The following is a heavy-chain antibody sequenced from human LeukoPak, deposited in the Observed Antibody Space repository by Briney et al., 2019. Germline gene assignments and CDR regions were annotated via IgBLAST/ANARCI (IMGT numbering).Heavy chain of an antibody. CDR1: GGSISSGGYY. CDR3: ARGGYDSSGYYHTFDY. D-gene: IGHD3-22*01. CDR2: IYYSGST. V-gene: IGHV4-31*03. Sequence: SETLSLTCTVSGGSISSGGYYWSWIRQHPGKGLEWIGYIYYSGSTYYNPSLKSRVTISVDTSKNQFSLKLSSVTAADTAVYYCARGGYDSSGYYHTFDYWGQGTLVTVSS. J-gene: IGHJ4*02.